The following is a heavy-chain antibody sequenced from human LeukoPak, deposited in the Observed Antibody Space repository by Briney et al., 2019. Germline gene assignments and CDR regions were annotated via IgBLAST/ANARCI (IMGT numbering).Heavy chain of an antibody. CDR2: IGTAGDT. CDR3: ARGGPGYYLDY. CDR1: GFTFSSHD. J-gene: IGHJ4*02. Sequence: GGSLRLSCAASGFTFSSHDMHWVRQATGKGLEWVSTIGTAGDTYYPGSVKGRFTISRENAKNSLYLQMNILKAGDTAVYYCARGGPGYYLDYWGQGTLVTVSS. D-gene: IGHD1-26*01. V-gene: IGHV3-13*01.